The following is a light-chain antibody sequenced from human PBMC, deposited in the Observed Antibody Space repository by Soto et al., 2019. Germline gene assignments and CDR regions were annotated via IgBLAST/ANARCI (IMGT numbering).Light chain of an antibody. CDR2: AAS. Sequence: DIQMTQSPSSLSASVGDRVTITCRASQSISNYLNWCQQKPGKAPKLLIYAASTLQSGVPSRFSGSGSGTDFTFTISSLQPEDFATYYCQQSYSTPPTYTFGQGTKLDIK. J-gene: IGKJ2*01. V-gene: IGKV1-39*01. CDR1: QSISNY. CDR3: QQSYSTPPTYT.